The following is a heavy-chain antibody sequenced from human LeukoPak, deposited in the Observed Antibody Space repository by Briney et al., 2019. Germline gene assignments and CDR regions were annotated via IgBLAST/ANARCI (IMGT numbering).Heavy chain of an antibody. CDR3: TRDQGLTTPAGDAFDI. J-gene: IGHJ3*02. D-gene: IGHD3-3*01. Sequence: GRSLRLSCAASEFTFSTSAMHWVRQAPGKGLEWVALISYDGSNKYYADSVRGRFTISRDNSKNTVSLQMNSLRAEDTAVYYCTRDQGLTTPAGDAFDIWGQGTMVTVSS. CDR2: ISYDGSNK. CDR1: EFTFSTSA. V-gene: IGHV3-30*04.